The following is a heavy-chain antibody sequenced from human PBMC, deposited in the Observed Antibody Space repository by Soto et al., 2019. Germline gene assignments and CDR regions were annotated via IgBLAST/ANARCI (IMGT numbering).Heavy chain of an antibody. V-gene: IGHV3-33*06. CDR3: AKYYGSGSFGP. D-gene: IGHD3-10*01. CDR2: IWYDGSDK. CDR1: GFTFITYA. Sequence: GGSLRLSCEASGFTFITYAMHWVRQAPGKGLEWVAVIWYDGSDKYYGDSVKGRFTISRDNSKNTLYLQMNSLRADDTAVYYCAKYYGSGSFGPWGQGTLVTVSS. J-gene: IGHJ5*02.